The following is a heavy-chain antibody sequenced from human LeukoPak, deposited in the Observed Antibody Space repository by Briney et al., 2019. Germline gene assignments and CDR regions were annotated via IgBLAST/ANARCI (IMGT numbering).Heavy chain of an antibody. J-gene: IGHJ3*02. V-gene: IGHV4-59*08. Sequence: SETLSLTCTVSGGSISSYFWTWIRQPPGKGLEWIGYIYYSGSTNYNPSLKSRVTISVDTSKNQFSLELSSVTAADTAVYYCARRTGTTVWVDAFDIWGQGTMVTVSS. CDR1: GGSISSYF. CDR3: ARRTGTTVWVDAFDI. CDR2: IYYSGST. D-gene: IGHD1-7*01.